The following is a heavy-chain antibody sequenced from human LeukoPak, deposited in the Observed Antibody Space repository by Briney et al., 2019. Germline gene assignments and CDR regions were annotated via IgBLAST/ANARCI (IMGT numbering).Heavy chain of an antibody. Sequence: ASVKVSCKASGGTFSSYAISWVRQAPGQGLEWMGGIIPIFGTANYAQKFQGRVTITADESTSTAYMELSSLRSEDTAVYYCARDQTVVPAATRYYYYYGMDVWGQGTTVTVSS. CDR1: GGTFSSYA. CDR2: IIPIFGTA. V-gene: IGHV1-69*13. J-gene: IGHJ6*02. CDR3: ARDQTVVPAATRYYYYYGMDV. D-gene: IGHD2-2*01.